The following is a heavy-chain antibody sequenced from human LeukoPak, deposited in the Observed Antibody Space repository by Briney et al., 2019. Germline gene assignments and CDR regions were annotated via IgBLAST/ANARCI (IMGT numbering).Heavy chain of an antibody. CDR2: IYYSGST. J-gene: IGHJ4*02. CDR1: GGSVNSGSYY. Sequence: SETLSLTCTVSGGSVNSGSYYWNWIRQPPGKGLEWIGYIYYSGSTNYNPSLKSRVTISVDTSKNQFSLKLSSVTAADTAVYYCARGSSGYHYFDYWGQGTLVTVSS. CDR3: ARGSSGYHYFDY. D-gene: IGHD3-22*01. V-gene: IGHV4-61*01.